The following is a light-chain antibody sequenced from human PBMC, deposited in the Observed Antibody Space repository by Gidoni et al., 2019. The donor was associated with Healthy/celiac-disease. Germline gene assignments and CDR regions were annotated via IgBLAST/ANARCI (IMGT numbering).Light chain of an antibody. CDR1: QSISSY. CDR3: QQSYSTLPIT. CDR2: AAS. V-gene: IGKV1-39*01. Sequence: DIQMTQSPSSLSASVGDGVTITCRASQSISSYLNWYQQKPGKAPKLLIYAASSLQSGVPSRFSGSGSGTDFTLTISSLQPEDFATYYCQQSYSTLPITCGQGTRLEIK. J-gene: IGKJ5*01.